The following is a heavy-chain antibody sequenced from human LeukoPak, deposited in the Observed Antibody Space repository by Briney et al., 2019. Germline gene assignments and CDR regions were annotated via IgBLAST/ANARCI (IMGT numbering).Heavy chain of an antibody. CDR1: GGSISSSNW. Sequence: SETLSLTCAVSGGSISSSNWWIWVRQTPGKGLEWIGELYHAGSTNYNPSLESRVTISVDRSKNQLSLKMTSVTAADTAVYYCARDVPGTSSFDYWGQGTLVTVSS. J-gene: IGHJ4*02. CDR3: ARDVPGTSSFDY. V-gene: IGHV4-4*02. D-gene: IGHD3/OR15-3a*01. CDR2: LYHAGST.